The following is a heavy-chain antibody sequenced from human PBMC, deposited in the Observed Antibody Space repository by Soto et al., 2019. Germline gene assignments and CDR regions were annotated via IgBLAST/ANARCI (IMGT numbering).Heavy chain of an antibody. J-gene: IGHJ3*02. D-gene: IGHD4-4*01. CDR2: IYYSGST. CDR1: GGSISSSSYY. CDR3: ARNHWATVAVVAFDI. V-gene: IGHV4-39*07. Sequence: SETLSLTCTVSGGSISSSSYYWGWIRQPPGKGLEWIGYIYYSGSTNYNPSLKSRVTISVDTSKNQFSLKLSSVTAADTAVYYCARNHWATVAVVAFDIWGQGTMVTVSS.